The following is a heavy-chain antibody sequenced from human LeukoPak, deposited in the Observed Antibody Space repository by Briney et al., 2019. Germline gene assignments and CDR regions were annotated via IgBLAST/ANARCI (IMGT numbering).Heavy chain of an antibody. V-gene: IGHV3-23*01. Sequence: GGSLRLSCAASGFTFSSYAMSWVRQAPGKGLEWVSAISGSGGSTYYADSVKGRFTISRDNSKNTLYLQMNSLRAEGTAVYYCAKHLLSIRYCSSTSCYNPWGQGTLVTVSS. CDR3: AKHLLSIRYCSSTSCYNP. CDR1: GFTFSSYA. CDR2: ISGSGGST. J-gene: IGHJ5*02. D-gene: IGHD2-2*02.